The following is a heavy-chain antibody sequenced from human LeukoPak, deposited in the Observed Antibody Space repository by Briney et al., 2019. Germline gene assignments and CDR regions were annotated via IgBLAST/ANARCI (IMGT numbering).Heavy chain of an antibody. V-gene: IGHV3-23*01. Sequence: GGSLRLSCAASGFTFKTCAMNWVRQAPGKGLEWVSAISGSGGSTYYADSVKGRFIISRDNSKNTLYLQMNSLRAEDTAVYYCAKARGRGIAVAVFPFDYWGQGTLVTVSS. CDR1: GFTFKTCA. D-gene: IGHD6-19*01. CDR2: ISGSGGST. CDR3: AKARGRGIAVAVFPFDY. J-gene: IGHJ4*02.